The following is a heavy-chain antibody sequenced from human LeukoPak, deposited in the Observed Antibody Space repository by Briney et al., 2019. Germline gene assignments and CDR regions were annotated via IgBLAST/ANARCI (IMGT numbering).Heavy chain of an antibody. CDR1: EATFNYYW. CDR3: ARYFFGMDV. V-gene: IGHV3-7*01. Sequence: PGGSLRLSCVASEATFNYYWMTWVRQAPGKGLEWVANIKHDGSLKYYMDSVKGRFTISRDNSLNSVYLQMNSVRAEDTAVYYCARYFFGMDVWGQATTVTVSS. J-gene: IGHJ6*02. CDR2: IKHDGSLK. D-gene: IGHD2/OR15-2a*01.